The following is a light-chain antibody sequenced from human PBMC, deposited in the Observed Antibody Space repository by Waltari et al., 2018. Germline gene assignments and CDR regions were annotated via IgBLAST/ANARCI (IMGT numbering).Light chain of an antibody. CDR3: QQYDDWS. CDR1: QSVTTN. Sequence: EIVLTQSPATLSVSPGGRATLSCRASQSVTTNLAWYQQQPGQAPSLLIYDASTRATGVPARFSGCGSGTEFTLTISSLQSTDFAVYYCQQYDDWSFGQGTKLEIK. J-gene: IGKJ2*01. V-gene: IGKV3-15*01. CDR2: DAS.